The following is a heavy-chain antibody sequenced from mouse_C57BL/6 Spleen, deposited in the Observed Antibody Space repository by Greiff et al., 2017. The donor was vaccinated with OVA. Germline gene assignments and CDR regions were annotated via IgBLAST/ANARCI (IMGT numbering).Heavy chain of an antibody. CDR1: GYTFTSYW. J-gene: IGHJ1*03. CDR2: IDPSDSET. D-gene: IGHD2-4*01. Sequence: QVQLQQPGAELVRPGSSVKLSCKASGYTFTSYWMHWVKQRPIQGLEWIGNIDPSDSETHYNQKFKDKATLTVDKSSSTAYMQLSSLTSEDSAVYYCARKVDYHQGYFDVWGTGTTVTVSS. CDR3: ARKVDYHQGYFDV. V-gene: IGHV1-52*01.